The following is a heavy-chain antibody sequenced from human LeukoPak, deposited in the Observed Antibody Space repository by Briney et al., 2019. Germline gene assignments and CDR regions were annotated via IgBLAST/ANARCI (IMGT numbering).Heavy chain of an antibody. D-gene: IGHD6-19*01. Sequence: ASVKVSCKASGYTFTSYDINWVRQATGQGLEWMGWMNPNSGNTGYAQKFQGRVTITRNTSISTAYMELSSLRSEDTAVYYCARGHYVSGWEVLRYWGQGTLVTVSS. CDR3: ARGHYVSGWEVLRY. J-gene: IGHJ4*02. CDR2: MNPNSGNT. V-gene: IGHV1-8*03. CDR1: GYTFTSYD.